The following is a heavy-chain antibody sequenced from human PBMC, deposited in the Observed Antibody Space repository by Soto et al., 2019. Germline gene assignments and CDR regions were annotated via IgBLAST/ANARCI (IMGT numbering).Heavy chain of an antibody. D-gene: IGHD6-19*01. J-gene: IGHJ4*02. CDR1: GGSISSGGYY. CDR2: IYDSGST. Sequence: QVELQESGPGLVKPSQTLSLTCTVSGGSISSGGYYWSWVRQHPGKGLEWIGYIYDSGSTYYNPSLKSRVTISIDTSKTQFSQKLTSVTAADTAVYYCASQATGWYPDYWGQGTLVTVSS. CDR3: ASQATGWYPDY. V-gene: IGHV4-31*03.